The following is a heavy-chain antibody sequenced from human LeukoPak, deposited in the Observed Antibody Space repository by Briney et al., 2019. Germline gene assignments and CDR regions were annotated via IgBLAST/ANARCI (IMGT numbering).Heavy chain of an antibody. CDR3: ARGGGNPGIAVAATNALGPNWFDP. D-gene: IGHD6-19*01. J-gene: IGHJ5*02. CDR1: GGTFSSYA. CDR2: IIPILGIA. Sequence: GSSVKVSCKASGGTFSSYAISWVRQAPGQGLEWMGRIIPILGIANYAQKFQGRVTITADKSTSTAYMELSSLRSEDTAVYYCARGGGNPGIAVAATNALGPNWFDPWGQGTLVTVSS. V-gene: IGHV1-69*04.